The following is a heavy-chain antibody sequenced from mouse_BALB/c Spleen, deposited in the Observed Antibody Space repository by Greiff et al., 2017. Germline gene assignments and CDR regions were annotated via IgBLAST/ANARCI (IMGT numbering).Heavy chain of an antibody. CDR1: GFTFSDYY. CDR3: ARDSYYYGSNHYAMDY. V-gene: IGHV5-4*02. Sequence: EVQRVESGGGLVKPGGSLKLSCAASGFTFSDYYMYWVRQTPEKRLEWVATISDGGSYTYYPDSVKGRFTISRDNAKNNLYLQMSSLKSEDTAMYYCARDSYYYGSNHYAMDYWGQGTSVTVSS. CDR2: ISDGGSYT. D-gene: IGHD1-1*01. J-gene: IGHJ4*01.